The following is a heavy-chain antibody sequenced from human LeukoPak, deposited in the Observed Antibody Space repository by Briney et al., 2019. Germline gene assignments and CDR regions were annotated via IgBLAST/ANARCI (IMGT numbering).Heavy chain of an antibody. CDR1: GDSINNNNYY. J-gene: IGHJ4*02. D-gene: IGHD2-15*01. Sequence: SETLSLTCTVSGDSINNNNYYWGWIRQPPGKGLEWIGSIYHSGSTYYNPSLKSRVTISVDTSKNQFSLKLSSVTAADTAVYYCARVPATPVVAAKGYFDYWGQGTLVTVSS. V-gene: IGHV4-39*07. CDR3: ARVPATPVVAAKGYFDY. CDR2: IYHSGST.